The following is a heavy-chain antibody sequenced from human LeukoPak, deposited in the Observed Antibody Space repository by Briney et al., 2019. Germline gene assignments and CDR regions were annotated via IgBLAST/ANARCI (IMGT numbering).Heavy chain of an antibody. CDR3: AIDGLTHFDS. Sequence: GGSLRLSCTASGFTFSSFPMNWVRQAPGKGPEWVSYISGSGTTTFYPDSVKGRFTISRDNAKNSLYLEMDSLRAEDTAVYYCAIDGLTHFDSWGLGTLVTVSS. D-gene: IGHD4-23*01. CDR2: ISGSGTTT. CDR1: GFTFSSFP. V-gene: IGHV3-48*03. J-gene: IGHJ4*02.